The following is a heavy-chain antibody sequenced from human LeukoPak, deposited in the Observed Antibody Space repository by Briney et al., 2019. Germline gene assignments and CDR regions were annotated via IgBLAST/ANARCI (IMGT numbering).Heavy chain of an antibody. CDR1: GFPFSSYA. Sequence: GSLRLSCAASGFPFSSYAMSWVRPAPGKGLEWVSAISGSGGSTYYADSVKGRFTISRDNSKNTLYLQMNSLRAEDTAVYYCAKWERGYSYGSYDYWGQGTLVTVSS. CDR2: ISGSGGST. V-gene: IGHV3-23*01. J-gene: IGHJ4*02. CDR3: AKWERGYSYGSYDY. D-gene: IGHD5-18*01.